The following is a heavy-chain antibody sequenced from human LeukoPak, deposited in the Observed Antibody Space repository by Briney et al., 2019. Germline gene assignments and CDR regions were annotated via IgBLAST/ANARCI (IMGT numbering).Heavy chain of an antibody. CDR3: AKDTRQQLADRFDY. Sequence: PGGSLRLSCAASGFTVSSNYMSWVRQAPGKGLEWVSVIYSGGSTYYADSVKGRFTISRHNSKNTLYLQMNSLRAEDTAVYYCAKDTRQQLADRFDYWGQGTLVTVSS. J-gene: IGHJ4*02. V-gene: IGHV3-53*01. CDR2: IYSGGST. CDR1: GFTVSSNY. D-gene: IGHD6-13*01.